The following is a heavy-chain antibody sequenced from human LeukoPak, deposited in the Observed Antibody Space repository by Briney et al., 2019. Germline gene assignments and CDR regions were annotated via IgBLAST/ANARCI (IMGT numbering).Heavy chain of an antibody. CDR1: GGSFSGYY. CDR2: INHSGST. D-gene: IGHD1/OR15-1a*01. CDR3: ASLKALGNKYNYYYYYMDV. Sequence: SETLSLTCAVYGGSFSGYYWRWIRQPPGKGLEWIGEINHSGSTNYNPSLKSRVTISVDTSKNQFSLKLSSVTAADAAVYYCASLKALGNKYNYYYYYMDVWGKGTTVTVSS. J-gene: IGHJ6*03. V-gene: IGHV4-34*01.